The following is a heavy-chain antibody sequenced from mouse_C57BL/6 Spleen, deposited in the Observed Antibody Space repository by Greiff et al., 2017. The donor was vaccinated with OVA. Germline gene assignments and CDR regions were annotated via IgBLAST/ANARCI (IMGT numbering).Heavy chain of an antibody. D-gene: IGHD1-1*01. CDR2: ILPGSGST. CDR1: GYTFTGYW. V-gene: IGHV1-9*01. Sequence: ESGAELMKPGASVKLSCKATGYTFTGYWIEWVKQRPGHGLEWIGEILPGSGSTNYNEKFKGKATFTADTSSNTAYMQLSSLTTEDSAIYYCARGGTSYYYGSSGLDYWGQGTSVTVSS. CDR3: ARGGTSYYYGSSGLDY. J-gene: IGHJ4*01.